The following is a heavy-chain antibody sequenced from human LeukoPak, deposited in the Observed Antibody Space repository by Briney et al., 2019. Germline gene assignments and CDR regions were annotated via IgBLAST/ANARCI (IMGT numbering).Heavy chain of an antibody. CDR2: IYHSGST. CDR1: GDSISSGDFY. J-gene: IGHJ3*01. V-gene: IGHV4-30-4*01. Sequence: SETLSLTCIVSGDSISSGDFYWGWIRQPPGKGLEWIGYIYHSGSTYYNPSRKSRITISVDTSKNQLSLKVNSVIAADTAVYYCAREVSSAIGDCSSTSCYGGDAFDLWGQGTMVSVSS. D-gene: IGHD2-2*01. CDR3: AREVSSAIGDCSSTSCYGGDAFDL.